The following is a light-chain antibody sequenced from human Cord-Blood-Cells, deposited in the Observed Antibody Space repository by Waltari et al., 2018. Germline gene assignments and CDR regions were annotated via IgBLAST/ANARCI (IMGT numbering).Light chain of an antibody. CDR1: QSISSS. Sequence: DIPMPQCPTSQSASVGDTFTITCHASQSISSSLNWYQQKPGKAPKLLIYAASSLQSGVPSRFSGSGSGTDFTLTSSSLQPEDFATYYCQQSYSTPITFGQGTRLEIK. J-gene: IGKJ5*01. CDR3: QQSYSTPIT. V-gene: IGKV1-39*01. CDR2: AAS.